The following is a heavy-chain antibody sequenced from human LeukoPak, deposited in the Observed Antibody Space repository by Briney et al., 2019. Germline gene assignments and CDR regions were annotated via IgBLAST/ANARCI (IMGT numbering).Heavy chain of an antibody. CDR2: ISYDGSNK. V-gene: IGHV3-30*03. J-gene: IGHJ4*02. CDR3: ARSDYSSSWYFFDY. D-gene: IGHD6-13*01. Sequence: GGSLRLSCAASGFTFSSYGMHWVRQAPGKGLEWVAVISYDGSNKYYADSVKGRFTISRDNSKNTLYLQMNSLRAEDTAVYYCARSDYSSSWYFFDYWGQGTLVTVSS. CDR1: GFTFSSYG.